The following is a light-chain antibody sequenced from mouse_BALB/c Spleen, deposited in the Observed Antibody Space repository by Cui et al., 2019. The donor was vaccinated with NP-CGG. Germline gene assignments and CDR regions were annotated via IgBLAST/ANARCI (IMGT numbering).Light chain of an antibody. J-gene: IGLJ1*01. CDR3: ALWYSNHWV. Sequence: QAVLTQASALTTSPGETVTLTCRSSTGAVTTSNYANWVQEKPDHLFTGLIGGTNNRAPGVPARFSGSLIGDKAAPTITGAQTEDEAIYFCALWYSNHWVFGGGTKLTVL. CDR2: GTN. CDR1: TGAVTTSNY. V-gene: IGLV1*01.